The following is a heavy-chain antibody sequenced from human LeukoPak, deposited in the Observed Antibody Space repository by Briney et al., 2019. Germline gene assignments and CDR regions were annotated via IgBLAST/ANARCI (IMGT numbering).Heavy chain of an antibody. J-gene: IGHJ4*02. Sequence: SETLSLTCTLSGGSISGSYWRWIRQPPGKGLEWIGYIYNSGSTNYNPSLKSRVAISVDTSKNQFSLKLSSVTAADTAVYYCARHEAAALSSLDYWGQGTLVTVSS. V-gene: IGHV4-59*08. CDR1: GGSISGSY. D-gene: IGHD6-13*01. CDR2: IYNSGST. CDR3: ARHEAAALSSLDY.